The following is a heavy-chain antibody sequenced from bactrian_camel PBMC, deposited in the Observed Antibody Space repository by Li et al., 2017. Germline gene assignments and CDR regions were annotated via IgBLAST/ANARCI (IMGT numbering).Heavy chain of an antibody. J-gene: IGHJ4*01. Sequence: HVQLVESGGGSVQAGGSLRLSCTAPGFTSKRCGIYWYCQAAGKEREWVSSIGTFDRIDYADSVKGRFTISIDNAENTLYLQMNNLTPEDTAMYYCAATSTACSGTYSFIRKSAGLAYERNYRGQGTQVTVS. D-gene: IGHD2*01. CDR2: IGTFDRI. CDR1: GFTSKRCG. V-gene: IGHV3S55*01. CDR3: AATSTACSGTYSFIRKSAGLAYERNY.